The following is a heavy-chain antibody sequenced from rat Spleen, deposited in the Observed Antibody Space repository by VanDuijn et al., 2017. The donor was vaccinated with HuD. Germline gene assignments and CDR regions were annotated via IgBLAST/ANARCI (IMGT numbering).Heavy chain of an antibody. D-gene: IGHD4-6*01. V-gene: IGHV5-46*01. Sequence: EVQLVESGGDLVQPGRSVRLSCAASGFTFSNFPMAWVRQAPTKGLEWVATIIYDGSKTYYRDSVKGRFTISRDNAKSTLYLQMNSLRSEDTATYFCTRGTYFRHWGQGVMVTVSS. CDR1: GFTFSNFP. J-gene: IGHJ2*01. CDR3: TRGTYFRH. CDR2: IIYDGSKT.